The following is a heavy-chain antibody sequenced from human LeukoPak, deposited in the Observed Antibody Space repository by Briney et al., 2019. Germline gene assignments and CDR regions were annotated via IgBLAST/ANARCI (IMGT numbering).Heavy chain of an antibody. V-gene: IGHV4-39*07. Sequence: SETLPLTCTVSGGSISSSSYYWGWIRQPPGKGLEWIGSIYYSGSTYYNPSLKSRVTISVDTSKNQFSLKLSSVTAADTALYYCARDRCTGGSCYLDWFDPWGQGILVTVSS. J-gene: IGHJ5*02. CDR2: IYYSGST. CDR1: GGSISSSSYY. D-gene: IGHD2-15*01. CDR3: ARDRCTGGSCYLDWFDP.